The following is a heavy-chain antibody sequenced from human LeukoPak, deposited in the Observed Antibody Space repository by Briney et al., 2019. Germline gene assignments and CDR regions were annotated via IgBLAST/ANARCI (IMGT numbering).Heavy chain of an antibody. CDR2: IYTSGST. CDR3: ATSITGTRSYNNMDV. V-gene: IGHV4-4*07. Sequence: SETLSLTCTVSGGSISSYYWSWIRQPAGKGLEWIGLIYTSGSTNYNPSLKSRVTMSVDTSKNQFSLKLSSVTAADTAVYYCATSITGTRSYNNMDVWGKGTTVTVSS. CDR1: GGSISSYY. D-gene: IGHD1-7*01. J-gene: IGHJ6*03.